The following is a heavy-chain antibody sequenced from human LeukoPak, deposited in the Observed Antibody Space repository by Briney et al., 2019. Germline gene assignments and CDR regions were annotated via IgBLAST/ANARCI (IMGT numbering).Heavy chain of an antibody. CDR1: GSTFSSYV. D-gene: IGHD1-7*01. Sequence: GGSLRLSWAASGSTFSSYVMSWVRQAPGKGLEWVSTISGGGGSTYYADSVTGRFTISRDNSKNTLYLQMNSLRAEDTAVYYCAKEYNWNYEYWGQGTLVTVSS. J-gene: IGHJ4*02. V-gene: IGHV3-23*01. CDR2: ISGGGGST. CDR3: AKEYNWNYEY.